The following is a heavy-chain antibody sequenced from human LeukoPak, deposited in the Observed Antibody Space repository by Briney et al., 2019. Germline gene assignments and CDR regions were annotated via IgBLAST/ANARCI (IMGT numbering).Heavy chain of an antibody. CDR2: LFNTGST. Sequence: SETLSLTCTVSGASLTTYHWTWIRQPPGRRLEWIGYLFNTGSTNYNPSLKSRVTMSVDTSKNQFSLKLSSVTAADTAVYYCARDYGDYAPSLYWYFDLWGRGTLVTVSS. V-gene: IGHV4-59*12. CDR3: ARDYGDYAPSLYWYFDL. J-gene: IGHJ2*01. D-gene: IGHD4-17*01. CDR1: GASLTTYH.